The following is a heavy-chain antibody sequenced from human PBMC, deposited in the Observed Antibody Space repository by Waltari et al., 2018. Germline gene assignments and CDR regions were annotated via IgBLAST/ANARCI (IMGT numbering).Heavy chain of an antibody. CDR2: IYQSATT. CDR3: ARRYCSGGSCFLEH. Sequence: QLQLQESGSGLVKPSQTLSLTCAVSGGSISSADYSWIWIRQPPGKGLEWIGYIYQSATTYYNPSLKSRVIISVDKSKNQFSLKVNSVTAADTAVYYCARRYCSGGSCFLEHWGQGTLVTVSS. J-gene: IGHJ1*01. CDR1: GGSISSADYS. V-gene: IGHV4-30-2*01. D-gene: IGHD2-15*01.